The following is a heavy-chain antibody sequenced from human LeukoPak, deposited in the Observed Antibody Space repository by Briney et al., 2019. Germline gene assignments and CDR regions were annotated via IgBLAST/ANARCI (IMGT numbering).Heavy chain of an antibody. V-gene: IGHV3-21*01. CDR1: GFTFSRYW. Sequence: PGGSLRLSCAASGFTFSRYWMSWVRQAPGKGLEWVSSISRSSSYINYADSVRGRFTISRDNAKNSLYLQMNSLRAEDTAVYYCTRRAAAGALDYWGQGTLVTVSS. J-gene: IGHJ4*02. CDR2: ISRSSSYI. CDR3: TRRAAAGALDY. D-gene: IGHD6-13*01.